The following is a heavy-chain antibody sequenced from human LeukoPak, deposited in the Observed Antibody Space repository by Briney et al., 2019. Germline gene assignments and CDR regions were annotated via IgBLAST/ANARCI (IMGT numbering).Heavy chain of an antibody. Sequence: GESLKISCKGSGYGFSSYWIGWVRQMSGKGLEWMGITYPGDSDTRYSPSFQGQVTISADKSISTAYLQWSSLKASDTAMYYCARGRGWDEGGLDHWGQGTLVTVSS. CDR1: GYGFSSYW. V-gene: IGHV5-51*01. D-gene: IGHD6-19*01. J-gene: IGHJ4*02. CDR3: ARGRGWDEGGLDH. CDR2: TYPGDSDT.